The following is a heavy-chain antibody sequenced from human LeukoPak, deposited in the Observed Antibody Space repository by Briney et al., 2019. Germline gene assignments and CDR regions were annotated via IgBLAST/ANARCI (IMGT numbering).Heavy chain of an antibody. CDR3: ARDSSSWYYFDY. V-gene: IGHV3-30-3*01. CDR2: ISYDGSNK. D-gene: IGHD6-13*01. CDR1: GFTFSSYA. Sequence: GGSLRLSCAASGFTFSSYAMHWVRQAPGKGLEWVAVISYDGSNKYYADSVKGRFTISRDNSKNTLYLQMNSLRAEDTAVYYCARDSSSWYYFDYWGQGTLVTVSS. J-gene: IGHJ4*02.